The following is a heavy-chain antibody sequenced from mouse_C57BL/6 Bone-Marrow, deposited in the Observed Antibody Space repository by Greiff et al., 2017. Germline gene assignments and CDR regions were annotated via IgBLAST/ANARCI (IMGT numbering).Heavy chain of an antibody. CDR3: ARHYDYYAMDY. CDR1: GFTFSSYG. V-gene: IGHV5-6*01. J-gene: IGHJ4*01. Sequence: EVKVVESGGDLVKPGGSLKLSCAASGFTFSSYGMSWVRQTPDKRLEWVATISSGGSYTYYPDSVKGRFTISRDNAKNTLYLQMSSLKSEDTAMYYCARHYDYYAMDYWGQGTSGTVSS. CDR2: ISSGGSYT.